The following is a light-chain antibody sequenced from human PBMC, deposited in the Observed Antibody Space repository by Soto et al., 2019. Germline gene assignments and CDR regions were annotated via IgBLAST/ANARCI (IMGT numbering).Light chain of an antibody. Sequence: EIVMTQSPATLSVSPGERATLFCRASQSVSSNFLAWYQQKPGQAPRLLIHGASTRATGIPARFSGSGSGTEFTLTISSLQSEDFAVYYCQQYSAWPLTFGGGTKVAIK. CDR2: GAS. CDR3: QQYSAWPLT. J-gene: IGKJ4*01. CDR1: QSVSSN. V-gene: IGKV3-15*01.